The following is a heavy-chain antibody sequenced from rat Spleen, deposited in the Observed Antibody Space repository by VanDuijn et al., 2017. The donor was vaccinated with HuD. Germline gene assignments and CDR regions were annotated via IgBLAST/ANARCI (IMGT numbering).Heavy chain of an antibody. D-gene: IGHD1-10*01. CDR1: GFTYSNYV. Sequence: EVQLVESGGGLVQPGRSLKLSCAASGFTYSNYVMAWVSQAPTKGLEWVASISTGGGNTYYRDSVKGRFTISRDNAKNTLYLQMDSLRSEDTATYYCARGDNNYGWFAYCGQGTLVTVSS. J-gene: IGHJ3*01. V-gene: IGHV5S13*01. CDR3: ARGDNNYGWFAY. CDR2: ISTGGGNT.